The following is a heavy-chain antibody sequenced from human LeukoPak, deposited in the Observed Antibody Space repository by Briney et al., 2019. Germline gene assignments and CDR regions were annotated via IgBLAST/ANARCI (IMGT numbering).Heavy chain of an antibody. Sequence: SETLSLTCTVSGGSLSSYYWSWIRQPPGKGLEWIGYIYYSGSTNYNPSLKSRVTISVDTSKNQFPLKLTSVTAADTAVYFCARGGYYGSGNDFRFDPWGQGTLVTVSS. CDR1: GGSLSSYY. J-gene: IGHJ5*02. CDR2: IYYSGST. CDR3: ARGGYYGSGNDFRFDP. V-gene: IGHV4-59*01. D-gene: IGHD3-10*01.